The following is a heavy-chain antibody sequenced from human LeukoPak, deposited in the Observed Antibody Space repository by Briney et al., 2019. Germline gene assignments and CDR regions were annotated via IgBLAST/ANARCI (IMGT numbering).Heavy chain of an antibody. J-gene: IGHJ4*02. V-gene: IGHV1-69*02. Sequence: VKVSCKASGGTFSSYTISWVRQAPGQGLEWMGRIIPILGIANYAQKFQGRVTITADESTSTAYMELSSLRSEDTAVYYCAVVSTVVSGFDYWGQGTLVTVSS. CDR1: GGTFSSYT. CDR3: AVVSTVVSGFDY. CDR2: IIPILGIA. D-gene: IGHD4-23*01.